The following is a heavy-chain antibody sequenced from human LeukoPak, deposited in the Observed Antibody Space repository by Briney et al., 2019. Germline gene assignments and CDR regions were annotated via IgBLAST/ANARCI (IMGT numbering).Heavy chain of an antibody. J-gene: IGHJ4*02. CDR3: AGDIVGTMVRGVVGI. V-gene: IGHV4-30-4*01. CDR1: GGSISSGDYY. D-gene: IGHD3-10*01. CDR2: IYYSGST. Sequence: SETLSLTCTVSGGSISSGDYYWSWIRQPPGKGLEWIGYIYYSGSTYYNPSLKSRVTISVDTSKNQFSLKLSSVTAADTAVYYCAGDIVGTMVRGVVGIWGQGTLVTVSS.